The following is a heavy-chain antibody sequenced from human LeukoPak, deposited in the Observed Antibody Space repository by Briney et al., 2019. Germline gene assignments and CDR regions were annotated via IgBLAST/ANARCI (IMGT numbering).Heavy chain of an antibody. D-gene: IGHD2-15*01. Sequence: HPSETLSLTCIVSGGSISGYYWSWIRQPAGKGLEWIGHMDTSGHTNYNSSLMSRVTMSVDTSKNQFSLRLISVTAADTAVYYCARHWSHSVAQFGRSYWFDPWGQGTLVTVSS. CDR2: MDTSGHT. J-gene: IGHJ5*02. V-gene: IGHV4-4*07. CDR1: GGSISGYY. CDR3: ARHWSHSVAQFGRSYWFDP.